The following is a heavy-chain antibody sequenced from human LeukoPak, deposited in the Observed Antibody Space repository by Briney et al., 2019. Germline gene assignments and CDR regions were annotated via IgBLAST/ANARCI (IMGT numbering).Heavy chain of an antibody. Sequence: SETLSLTCAVYGGSFSGYYWSWIRQPPGKGLEWIGSIHYGGTTHYNPSLQSRVTISADTSKNQFALDLRSVTAADTAVYYCTRDIGDFISDFWGQGTLVTVSS. CDR1: GGSFSGYY. CDR3: TRDIGDFISDF. V-gene: IGHV4-34*01. D-gene: IGHD2-21*02. J-gene: IGHJ4*02. CDR2: IHYGGTT.